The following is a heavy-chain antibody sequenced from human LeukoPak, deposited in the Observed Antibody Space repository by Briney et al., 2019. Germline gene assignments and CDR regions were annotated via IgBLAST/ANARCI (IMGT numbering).Heavy chain of an antibody. J-gene: IGHJ6*02. CDR3: ARDIGITMVRGVIINGMDV. Sequence: GGSLRLSCAASGFTFNSYSMNWVRQAPGKGLEWVSSISSSSSYIYYADSVKGRFTISRDNAKNSLYLQMNSLRAEDTAVYYCARDIGITMVRGVIINGMDVWGQGTTVTVSS. CDR2: ISSSSSYI. D-gene: IGHD3-10*01. V-gene: IGHV3-21*01. CDR1: GFTFNSYS.